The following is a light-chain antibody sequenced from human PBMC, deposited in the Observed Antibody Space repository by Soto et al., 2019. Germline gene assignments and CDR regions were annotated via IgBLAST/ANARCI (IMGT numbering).Light chain of an antibody. CDR3: QHYGSPPIT. Sequence: EIVMSPSPATLSVSPGARSTLSCRASQSVSSNLAWYQQKPGQAPRLLIYGASTRATGIPARFSGSGSGTEFTLTISSLQSEDFALYYCQHYGSPPITFGQGTRLEIK. CDR2: GAS. J-gene: IGKJ5*01. CDR1: QSVSSN. V-gene: IGKV3-15*01.